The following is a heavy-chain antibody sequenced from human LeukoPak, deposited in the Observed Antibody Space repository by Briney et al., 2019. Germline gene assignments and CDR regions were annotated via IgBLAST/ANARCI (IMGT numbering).Heavy chain of an antibody. J-gene: IGHJ5*02. CDR2: INPNSGGT. CDR3: ATYSGYDHNWFDP. Sequence: ASVKVSCKASGYTFTGYYMHWVRQAPGQGLEWMGWINPNSGGTNYAQKFQGRVTMTRDTSISTAYMELSRLRSDDTAVYDRATYSGYDHNWFDPWGQGTLVTVSS. CDR1: GYTFTGYY. D-gene: IGHD5-12*01. V-gene: IGHV1-2*02.